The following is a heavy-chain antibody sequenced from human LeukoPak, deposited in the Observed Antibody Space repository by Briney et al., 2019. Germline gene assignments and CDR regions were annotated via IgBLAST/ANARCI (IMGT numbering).Heavy chain of an antibody. D-gene: IGHD3-16*02. Sequence: SETLSLTCAVSGGSISSSTSYWGWIRQPPGKGPVWIGNIFYSGTTYYNPSLKSRVTISLDTSKNQFSLKLSSVTAADTAVYYCARGGYDYVWGSYRYRGAFDIWGQGTMVTVSS. CDR3: ARGGYDYVWGSYRYRGAFDI. V-gene: IGHV4-39*07. CDR1: GGSISSSTSY. CDR2: IFYSGTT. J-gene: IGHJ3*02.